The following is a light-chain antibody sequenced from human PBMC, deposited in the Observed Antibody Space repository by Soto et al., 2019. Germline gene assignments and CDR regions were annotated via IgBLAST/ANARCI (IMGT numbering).Light chain of an antibody. Sequence: QSALTQPASVSGSPGQSITISCTGTSSDVGGYNYVSWYQQHPGKAPKLMIYDVTNRPSGVSSRFSGSKSGNTASLIISGLQAEDEADYYCSSYTTSSTWVFGGGTKVTVL. V-gene: IGLV2-14*01. J-gene: IGLJ3*02. CDR1: SSDVGGYNY. CDR2: DVT. CDR3: SSYTTSSTWV.